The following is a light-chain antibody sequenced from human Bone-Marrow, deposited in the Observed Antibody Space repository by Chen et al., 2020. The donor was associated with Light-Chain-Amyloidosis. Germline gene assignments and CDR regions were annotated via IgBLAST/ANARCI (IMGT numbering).Light chain of an antibody. Sequence: SALTPPASVSGSPGQSNTISCTGTSSDVGGDNHVSWYQQHPDKAPKLMIYEVTNRPSWVPDRFSGSKSANTASLTISGLQTEDEADYFCSSYTITNTLVFGSGTRVTVL. CDR1: SSDVGGDNH. J-gene: IGLJ1*01. CDR3: SSYTITNTLV. V-gene: IGLV2-14*01. CDR2: EVT.